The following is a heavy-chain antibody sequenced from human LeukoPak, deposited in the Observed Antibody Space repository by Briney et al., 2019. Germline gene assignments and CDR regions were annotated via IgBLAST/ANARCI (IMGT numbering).Heavy chain of an antibody. V-gene: IGHV4-59*12. J-gene: IGHJ4*02. CDR1: GGSISSYY. D-gene: IGHD6-19*01. CDR3: ARFVAVAGLFDY. CDR2: IYYSGST. Sequence: SETLSLTCTVSGGSISSYYWSWIRQPPGKGLEWIGYIYYSGSTNYNPSLKSRVTISVDTSKNQFSLQLNSVTPEDTAVYYCARFVAVAGLFDYWGQGTLVTVSS.